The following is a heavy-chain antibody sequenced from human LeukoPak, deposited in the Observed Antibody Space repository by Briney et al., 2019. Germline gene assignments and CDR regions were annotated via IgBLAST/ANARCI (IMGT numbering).Heavy chain of an antibody. Sequence: PSETLSLTCTVSGGSISSGDSYWHWIRQSPGKGLEWIGYIYNSGKSYYNPSLKSRVAILLDASENQFSLRVTSVTAADTALYYCARDRWVKAGSSWLQYGVDVWGQGTTITVSS. CDR2: IYNSGKS. J-gene: IGHJ6*02. D-gene: IGHD6-13*01. V-gene: IGHV4-30-4*01. CDR1: GGSISSGDSY. CDR3: ARDRWVKAGSSWLQYGVDV.